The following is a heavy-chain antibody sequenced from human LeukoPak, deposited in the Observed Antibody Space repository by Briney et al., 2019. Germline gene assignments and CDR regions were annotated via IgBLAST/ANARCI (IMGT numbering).Heavy chain of an antibody. CDR3: ARGTNSWNDEGWFDP. CDR1: GFTFSQYW. Sequence: GGSLRLSCAASGFTFSQYWMHWVRQVPGKGPVCVSGINSDGRSTYCAGFVKGRFTISRDNAKNTLYLQMNSLGAEDTAIYYCARGTNSWNDEGWFDPWGQGTLVTVSS. V-gene: IGHV3-74*01. J-gene: IGHJ5*02. CDR2: INSDGRST. D-gene: IGHD1-1*01.